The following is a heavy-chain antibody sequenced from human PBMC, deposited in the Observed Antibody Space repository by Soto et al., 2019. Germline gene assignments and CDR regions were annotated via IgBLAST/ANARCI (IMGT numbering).Heavy chain of an antibody. J-gene: IGHJ3*02. D-gene: IGHD3-3*01. CDR1: GFTFSDHY. CDR3: AKITIFGVADDAFDI. CDR2: TRNKANSYTT. V-gene: IGHV3-72*01. Sequence: GGSLRLSCAASGFTFSDHYMDWVRQAPGKGLEWVGRTRNKANSYTTEYAASVKGRFTISRDDSKNSLYLQMNSLKTEDTAVYYCAKITIFGVADDAFDIWGQGTMVTVSS.